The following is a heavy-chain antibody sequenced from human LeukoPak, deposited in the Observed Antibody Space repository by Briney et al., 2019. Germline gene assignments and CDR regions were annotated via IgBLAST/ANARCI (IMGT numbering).Heavy chain of an antibody. CDR2: IIPIFGTA. D-gene: IGHD3-10*01. J-gene: IGHJ3*02. CDR1: GGTFSSYA. V-gene: IGHV1-69*13. CDR3: ARDLYLGGRFGESDDAFDI. Sequence: ASVKVSCKASGGTFSSYAINWVRQAPGQGLEWMGGIIPIFGTANYAQKFQGRVTIIADEFTNTVYMELSSLRSEDTAVYYCARDLYLGGRFGESDDAFDIWGKGTMVTVSS.